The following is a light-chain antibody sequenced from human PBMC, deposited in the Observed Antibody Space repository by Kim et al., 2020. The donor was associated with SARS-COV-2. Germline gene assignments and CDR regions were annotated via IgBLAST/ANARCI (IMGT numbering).Light chain of an antibody. CDR1: SSNIGDKY. CDR3: GTWDNSLSAAV. CDR2: DNN. J-gene: IGLJ3*02. V-gene: IGLV1-51*01. Sequence: GQKVTISCSGSSSNIGDKYVSWNQQLPGTAPKLLIYDNNERPSGIPDRFSGSKSGTSATLGITGLQTGDEADYYCGTWDNSLSAAVFGGGTQLTVL.